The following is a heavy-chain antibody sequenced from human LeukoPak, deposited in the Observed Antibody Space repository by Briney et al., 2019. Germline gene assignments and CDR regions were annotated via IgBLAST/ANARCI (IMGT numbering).Heavy chain of an antibody. J-gene: IGHJ6*02. CDR1: GFTFSSYS. CDR2: ISSRSTFI. V-gene: IGHV3-21*01. Sequence: GGSLRLSCAASGFTFSSYSMNWVRQAPGKGLEWVSSISSRSTFIYYADSLKGRFTISRDNAKNSLYLEMSSLRAEDTAVYYCTRSHRRGGMNVWGQGTTVTVSS. CDR3: TRSHRRGGMNV.